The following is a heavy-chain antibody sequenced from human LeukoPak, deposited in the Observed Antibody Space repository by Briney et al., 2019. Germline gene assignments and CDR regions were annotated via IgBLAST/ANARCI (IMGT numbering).Heavy chain of an antibody. V-gene: IGHV4-34*01. J-gene: IGHJ6*02. CDR2: INHSGST. D-gene: IGHD4-23*01. CDR3: ARGSSVGGYYYYYGMDV. CDR1: GGSFSGYY. Sequence: PSETLSLTCAVYGGSFSGYYWSWIRQPPGKGLEWIGEINHSGSTNYNPSLKSRVTISVDTSKNQFSLKLSSVTAADMAVYYCARGSSVGGYYYYYGMDVWGQGTTVTVSS.